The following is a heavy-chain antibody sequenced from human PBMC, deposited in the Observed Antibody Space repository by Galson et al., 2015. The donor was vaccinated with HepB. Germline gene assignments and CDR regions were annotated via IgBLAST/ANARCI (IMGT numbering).Heavy chain of an antibody. J-gene: IGHJ3*02. CDR3: AKDQSRILYSSAGSYAFDI. CDR2: ISWNSGSI. Sequence: SLRLSCAASGFTFDDYVLHWVRQAPGKGLEWVSGISWNSGSIGYADSVKGRFTISRDNAKNSLYLQMNSLRAEDTALYYCAKDQSRILYSSAGSYAFDIWGQGTMVTVSS. D-gene: IGHD2-8*01. CDR1: GFTFDDYV. V-gene: IGHV3-9*01.